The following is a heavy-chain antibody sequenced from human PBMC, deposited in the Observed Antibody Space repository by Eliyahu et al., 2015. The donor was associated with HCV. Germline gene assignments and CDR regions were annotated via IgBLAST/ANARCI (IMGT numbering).Heavy chain of an antibody. CDR3: ARLAHGYNERYFDY. CDR2: ISSSSSYI. V-gene: IGHV3-21*01. Sequence: EVQLXESGGGLVKPGGSLXLSXXASXXXFXSYSMXWVRQAPGKGLEWVSSISSSSSYIYYADSVKGRFTISRDNAKNSLYLQMNSLRAEDTAVYYCARLAHGYNERYFDYWGQGTLVTVSS. D-gene: IGHD5-24*01. J-gene: IGHJ4*02. CDR1: XXXFXSYS.